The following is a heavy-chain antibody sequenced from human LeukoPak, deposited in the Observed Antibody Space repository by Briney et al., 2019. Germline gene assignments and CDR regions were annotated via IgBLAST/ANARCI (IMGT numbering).Heavy chain of an antibody. J-gene: IGHJ5*02. D-gene: IGHD3-22*01. CDR2: ISAYNGNT. CDR1: GYTFTSYG. Sequence: ASVTVSCTAPGYTFTSYGISWVRQAPGQGLEWMGWISAYNGNTNYAQKLQGRVTMTTDTSTSTAYMELRSLRSDDTAVYYCARTIVVVITGYNWFDPWGQGTLVTVSS. V-gene: IGHV1-18*01. CDR3: ARTIVVVITGYNWFDP.